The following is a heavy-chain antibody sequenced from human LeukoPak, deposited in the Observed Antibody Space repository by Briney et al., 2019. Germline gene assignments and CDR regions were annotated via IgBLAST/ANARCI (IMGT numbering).Heavy chain of an antibody. D-gene: IGHD3-22*01. Sequence: SETLSLTCTVSGGSISSYYWSWIRQPPGKGLEWIGYIYYSGSTNYNPSLESRVTISVDTSKNQFSLKLSSVTAADTAVYYCARGPYYYDSSGSFDYWGQGTLVTVSS. CDR1: GGSISSYY. V-gene: IGHV4-59*01. CDR2: IYYSGST. J-gene: IGHJ4*02. CDR3: ARGPYYYDSSGSFDY.